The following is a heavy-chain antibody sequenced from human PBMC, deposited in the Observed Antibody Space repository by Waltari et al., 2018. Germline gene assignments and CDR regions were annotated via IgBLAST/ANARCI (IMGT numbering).Heavy chain of an antibody. D-gene: IGHD6-19*01. CDR3: ARGHSTGWYLSH. CDR1: GGSITSDY. V-gene: IGHV4-59*01. CDR2: IYHSGTT. J-gene: IGHJ1*01. Sequence: QVQLMESGPGLVRPSETLSLTCNVSGGSITSDYWSWVRQPPGKGLEWVGYIYHSGTTNYNPPLWSQVSTAVDTSNTQFSVKLNYVTAADTAFYYCARGHSTGWYLSHWGRGALVTVSS.